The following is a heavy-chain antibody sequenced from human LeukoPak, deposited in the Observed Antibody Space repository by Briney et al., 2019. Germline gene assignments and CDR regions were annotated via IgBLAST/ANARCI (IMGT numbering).Heavy chain of an antibody. CDR2: ISYDGSNK. J-gene: IGHJ4*02. CDR1: GFTFSSYA. D-gene: IGHD5-18*01. Sequence: GGSLRLSCAASGFTFSSYAMHWVRQAPGEGLEWVAVISYDGSNKYYADSVKGRFTISRDNSKNTLYLQMNSLRAEDTAVYYCAKLRRNGYSYGYFGYWGQGTLVTVSS. CDR3: AKLRRNGYSYGYFGY. V-gene: IGHV3-30-3*02.